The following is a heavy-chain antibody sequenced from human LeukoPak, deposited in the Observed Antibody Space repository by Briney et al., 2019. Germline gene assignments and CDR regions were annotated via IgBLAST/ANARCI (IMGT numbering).Heavy chain of an antibody. D-gene: IGHD1-14*01. J-gene: IGHJ4*02. Sequence: GGSLRLSCAASGFTFSDYSMNWVRQAPGKGLEWVSYISSSSSTIYYADSVKGRFTISRDNAKNSLYLQMNSLRAEDTAVYYCARVGGNRRFDYWGQGTLVTVSS. CDR1: GFTFSDYS. CDR3: ARVGGNRRFDY. CDR2: ISSSSSTI. V-gene: IGHV3-48*04.